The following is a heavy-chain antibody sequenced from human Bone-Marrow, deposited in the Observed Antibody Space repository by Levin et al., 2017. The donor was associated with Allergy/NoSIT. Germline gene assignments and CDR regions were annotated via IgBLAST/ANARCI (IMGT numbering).Heavy chain of an antibody. D-gene: IGHD4-17*01. J-gene: IGHJ4*02. Sequence: PGGSLRLSCAASGFSFRSFGMHWVRQAPGKGLEGVAVISFDGSNEYYSDSVKGRFTISRDNSKNTLYLQMSSLRGDDTAVYYCAKDGVRGDYVGFVDNWGQGTLVTVSS. V-gene: IGHV3-30*18. CDR3: AKDGVRGDYVGFVDN. CDR2: ISFDGSNE. CDR1: GFSFRSFG.